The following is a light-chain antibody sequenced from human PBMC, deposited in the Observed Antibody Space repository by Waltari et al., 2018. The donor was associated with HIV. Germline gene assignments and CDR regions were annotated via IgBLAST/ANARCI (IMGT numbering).Light chain of an antibody. J-gene: IGLJ3*02. V-gene: IGLV6-57*03. CDR2: DDN. CDR1: SGSIATNY. Sequence: NFMLTQPHSVSESPGKTVTISCTRRSGSIATNYVQWYQQRPGSAPTLVIYDDNQRPSGVPNRFSGSIDSSSNSASLTISGLKTEDEADYYCQSYDASNQWVFGGGTKLTVL. CDR3: QSYDASNQWV.